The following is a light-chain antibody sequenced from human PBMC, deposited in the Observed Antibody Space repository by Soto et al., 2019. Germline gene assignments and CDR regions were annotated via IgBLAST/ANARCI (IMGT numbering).Light chain of an antibody. CDR1: QGVLNRSKNKNY. V-gene: IGKV4-1*01. CDR3: QQHNSLPWT. J-gene: IGKJ1*01. CDR2: WAS. Sequence: DIEMTQSPDSLAVSLGERATINCKSSQGVLNRSKNKNYIAWYQHKPGQPPKMLIYWASTRESGVPDRFSGSGSGTDFSLTITSLQAEDVAVYYCQQHNSLPWTFGQGTKVEI.